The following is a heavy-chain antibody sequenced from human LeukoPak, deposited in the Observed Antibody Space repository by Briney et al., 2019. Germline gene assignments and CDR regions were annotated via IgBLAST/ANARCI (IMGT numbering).Heavy chain of an antibody. Sequence: PGGSLRLSCAASGFTFSDYYMSWLRQAPGKGLEWVSYISSSGSTIYYADSVRGRFTISRDNANNSLYLQMNSLRAEDTAVYYCARANLDGYNHGGNDYWGQGTLVTVSS. V-gene: IGHV3-11*04. CDR1: GFTFSDYY. J-gene: IGHJ4*02. D-gene: IGHD5-24*01. CDR3: ARANLDGYNHGGNDY. CDR2: ISSSGSTI.